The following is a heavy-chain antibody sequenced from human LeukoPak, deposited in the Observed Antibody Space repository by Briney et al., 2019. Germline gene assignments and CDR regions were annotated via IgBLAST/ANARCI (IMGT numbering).Heavy chain of an antibody. CDR1: GFTFDDYG. J-gene: IGHJ4*02. V-gene: IGHV3-20*04. CDR3: ARFNGDYYRIDY. CDR2: INWNGGST. Sequence: SGGSLRLSCAASGFTFDDYGMSWVRQAPGKGLERVSGINWNGGSTGYADSVKGRFTISRDNAKNSLYLQMNSLRAEDTALYYCARFNGDYYRIDYWGQGTLVTVSS. D-gene: IGHD4-17*01.